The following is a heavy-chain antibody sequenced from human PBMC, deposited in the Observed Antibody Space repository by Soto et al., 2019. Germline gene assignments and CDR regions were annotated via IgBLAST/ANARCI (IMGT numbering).Heavy chain of an antibody. CDR2: ISSGAAYI. J-gene: IGHJ5*02. CDR3: TRDEGGSYDSWFHP. Sequence: EVQVVESGGGLGKPGGSLTLSCNFTFSLYSMNWVRQAPGKGLEWVASISSGAAYIKYADSVQGRFTISRDNAKSSVSLQMSSLRVEDTAVYFCTRDEGGSYDSWFHPWGQGTQVTVSA. V-gene: IGHV3-21*01. CDR1: TFSLYS. D-gene: IGHD1-26*01.